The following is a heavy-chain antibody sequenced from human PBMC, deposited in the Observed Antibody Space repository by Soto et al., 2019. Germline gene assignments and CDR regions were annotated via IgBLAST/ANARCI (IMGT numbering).Heavy chain of an antibody. CDR2: INPILSMS. J-gene: IGHJ4*02. D-gene: IGHD3-10*01. V-gene: IGHV1-69*02. CDR1: GDTFTFYS. Sequence: QVQLVQSGAEVKKPGSSVRVSCKASGDTFTFYSINWVRQAPGLGLEWMGRINPILSMSNYAQRFQGRVTMTPAKSTSTAYMELSSLRSEDTAMYYCASSYGSGYRAFDYWGQGALVTVSS. CDR3: ASSYGSGYRAFDY.